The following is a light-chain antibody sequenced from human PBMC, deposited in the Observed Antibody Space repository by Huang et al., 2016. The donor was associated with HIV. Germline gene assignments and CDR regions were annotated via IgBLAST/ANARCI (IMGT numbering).Light chain of an antibody. Sequence: EIEMTQSPATLSVSPGERATLSCRASHSVDSDLAWYQQKPGQAPRLLIYDASTRATGMSAKFNGTESGTEFSLSITNLQSEDFAVYYCQQYNDWPPLTFGGGTKVEI. CDR1: HSVDSD. J-gene: IGKJ4*01. V-gene: IGKV3-15*01. CDR2: DAS. CDR3: QQYNDWPPLT.